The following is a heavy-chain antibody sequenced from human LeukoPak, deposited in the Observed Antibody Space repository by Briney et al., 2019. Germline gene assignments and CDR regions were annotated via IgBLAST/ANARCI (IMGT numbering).Heavy chain of an antibody. CDR3: ASGSGSYLLYYYGMDV. CDR2: IIPVHDIT. Sequence: ASVKVSCKASGGTFNSYAFDWVRQAPGQGLEWMGRIIPVHDITNYAQTFQGRVTITADKSTTTVYMELSNLRSEDTAVYYCASGSGSYLLYYYGMDVWGQGTTVTVSS. CDR1: GGTFNSYA. D-gene: IGHD3-10*01. J-gene: IGHJ6*02. V-gene: IGHV1-69*04.